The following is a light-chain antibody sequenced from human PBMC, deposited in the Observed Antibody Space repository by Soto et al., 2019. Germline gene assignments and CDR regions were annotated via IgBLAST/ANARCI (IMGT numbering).Light chain of an antibody. J-gene: IGKJ2*01. V-gene: IGKV1-5*01. CDR1: SSSKW. CDR3: QHTTDFT. CDR2: DVS. Sequence: DIQMTQSPSTLAASVGDTVTMTCRSSSKWLAWYQKKPGKAPKLLIYDVSNLERGVPPRFSGSTSGAESTFTITGLQPDDLGTYYCQHTTDFTFGQGTKVEIK.